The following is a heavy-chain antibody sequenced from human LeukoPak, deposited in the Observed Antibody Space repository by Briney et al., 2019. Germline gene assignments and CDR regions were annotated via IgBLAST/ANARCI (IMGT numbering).Heavy chain of an antibody. D-gene: IGHD3-3*01. V-gene: IGHV3-7*01. J-gene: IGHJ4*02. Sequence: GGSLRLSCAASGFTFSNFWMTWVRQAPGKGLEWVANIKQDGSEKYYVDSVKGRFTISRDNAKNSLYLQMYSLRVEDTAVYYCARDTSWEWHRLFDYWGQGTLVTVSS. CDR1: GFTFSNFW. CDR2: IKQDGSEK. CDR3: ARDTSWEWHRLFDY.